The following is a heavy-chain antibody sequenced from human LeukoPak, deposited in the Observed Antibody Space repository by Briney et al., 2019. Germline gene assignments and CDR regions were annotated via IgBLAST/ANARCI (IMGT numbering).Heavy chain of an antibody. CDR2: IYPGDSDT. CDR3: ARRRKSRYYYDSSGYPDAFDI. D-gene: IGHD3-22*01. J-gene: IGHJ3*02. Sequence: GESLKISCKGSGYSFTSYWIGWVRQMPGKGLEWMGIIYPGDSDTRYSPSFQGQVTISADKSISPAYLQWSSLKASDTAMYYCARRRKSRYYYDSSGYPDAFDIWGQGTVVTVSS. V-gene: IGHV5-51*01. CDR1: GYSFTSYW.